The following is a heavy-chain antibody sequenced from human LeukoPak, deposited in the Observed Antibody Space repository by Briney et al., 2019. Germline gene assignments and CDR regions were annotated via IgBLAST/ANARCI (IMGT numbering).Heavy chain of an antibody. J-gene: IGHJ4*02. CDR1: GFTFSSYA. Sequence: PGGSLRLSCAASGFTFSSYAMSWVRQAPGKGLEWVSTISGSGGSTYYADSVKGRFTISGDNSKNTLYLQMNSLRAEDTAVYYCAKDGYSSGWSFDYWGQGTLVTVSS. V-gene: IGHV3-23*01. CDR2: ISGSGGST. CDR3: AKDGYSSGWSFDY. D-gene: IGHD6-19*01.